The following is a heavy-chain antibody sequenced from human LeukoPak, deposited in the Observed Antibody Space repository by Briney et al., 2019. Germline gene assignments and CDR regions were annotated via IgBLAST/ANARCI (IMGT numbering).Heavy chain of an antibody. V-gene: IGHV1-18*01. Sequence: ASVKVSCKASGYTFTSYGISWLRQAPGQGLEWMGWISPYNGNTNYAQKLQGRVTMTTDTYTSTAYMELRSLRSDDTAVYYCARGPWDYYDSSGYYDYWGQGTLVTVSS. CDR1: GYTFTSYG. D-gene: IGHD3-22*01. J-gene: IGHJ4*02. CDR2: ISPYNGNT. CDR3: ARGPWDYYDSSGYYDY.